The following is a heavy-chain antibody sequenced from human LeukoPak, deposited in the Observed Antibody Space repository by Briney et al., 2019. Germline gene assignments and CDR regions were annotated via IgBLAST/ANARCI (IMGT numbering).Heavy chain of an antibody. J-gene: IGHJ4*02. CDR2: ISGSGGST. CDR3: AKDVGNYDFWSGYYG. CDR1: ELTFRNYA. D-gene: IGHD3-3*01. Sequence: PGGPLRLSGAVSELTFRNYAWNWVRRAPGRGLKWASPISGSGGSTYYADSVKGRFTISRDNSKNTLYLQMNSLRAEDTAVYYCAKDVGNYDFWSGYYGWGQGTLVTVSS. V-gene: IGHV3-23*01.